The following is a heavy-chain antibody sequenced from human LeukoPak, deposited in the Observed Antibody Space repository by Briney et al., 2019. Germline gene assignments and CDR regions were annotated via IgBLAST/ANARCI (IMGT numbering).Heavy chain of an antibody. CDR3: AGVKDYDFWSGYCFDY. D-gene: IGHD3-3*01. J-gene: IGHJ4*02. Sequence: ASVKVSCKASGYTFTGYYMHWVRQAPGQGLEWMGWINPNSGGTNYAQKFQGRVTMTRDTSISTAYMELSRLGSDDTAVYYCAGVKDYDFWSGYCFDYWGQGTLVTVSS. V-gene: IGHV1-2*02. CDR2: INPNSGGT. CDR1: GYTFTGYY.